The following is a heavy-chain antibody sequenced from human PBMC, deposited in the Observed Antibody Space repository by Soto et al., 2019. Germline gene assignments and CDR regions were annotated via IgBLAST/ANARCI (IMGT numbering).Heavy chain of an antibody. D-gene: IGHD6-13*01. CDR3: ATLNSSSWSFDY. CDR1: GYTLTELS. V-gene: IGHV1-24*01. CDR2: FAPEDGET. J-gene: IGHJ4*02. Sequence: ASVKVSCKVSGYTLTELSMPWVRQAPGKGLEWMGGFAPEDGETIYAQKFQGRVTMTEDTSTDTAYMELSSLRSEDTAVYYCATLNSSSWSFDYWGQGTLVTVAS.